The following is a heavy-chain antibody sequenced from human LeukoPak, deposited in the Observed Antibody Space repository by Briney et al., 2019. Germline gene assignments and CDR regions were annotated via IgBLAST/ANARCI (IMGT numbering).Heavy chain of an antibody. CDR1: GDTFIRSY. CDR3: ARWDSSVGNAFDI. D-gene: IGHD3-22*01. J-gene: IGHJ3*02. CDR2: INPSGGDI. V-gene: IGHV1-46*01. Sequence: ASVRVSCKASGDTFIRSYMHWVRQAPVQGLEWMGIINPSGGDIRYAQKFQGRVTMTRDTSTSTVYLELRSLRSEDTAVYYCARWDSSVGNAFDIWGQGTMITISS.